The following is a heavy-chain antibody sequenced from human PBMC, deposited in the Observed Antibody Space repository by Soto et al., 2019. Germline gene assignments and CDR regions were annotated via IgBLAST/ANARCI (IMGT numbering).Heavy chain of an antibody. CDR2: VDPSRGSA. CDR1: GYTFINYF. D-gene: IGHD1-7*01. CDR3: ARPLIGNTVDL. V-gene: IGHV1-46*01. Sequence: QAQLLQSGAEVKKPGASVKVSCKASGYTFINYFIHWVRQAPGQRLEWIGIVDPSRGSADYAQKFQGRVTMTTDVSTRTVFMHLSSLRSEDTAVYYCARPLIGNTVDLWGQGTTVIVSS. J-gene: IGHJ3*01.